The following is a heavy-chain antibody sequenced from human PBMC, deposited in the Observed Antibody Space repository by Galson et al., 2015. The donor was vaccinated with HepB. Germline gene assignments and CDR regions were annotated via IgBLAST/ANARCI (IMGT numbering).Heavy chain of an antibody. D-gene: IGHD6-13*01. Sequence: SLRLSCAASGFTFSSYGMHWVRQAPGKGLEWVAVIWCDGSNKYYADSVKGRFTISRDNSKNTLYLQMNSLRAEDTAVYYCAKAAAGIEYYYYGMDVWGQGTTVTVSS. V-gene: IGHV3-33*06. CDR3: AKAAAGIEYYYYGMDV. J-gene: IGHJ6*02. CDR1: GFTFSSYG. CDR2: IWCDGSNK.